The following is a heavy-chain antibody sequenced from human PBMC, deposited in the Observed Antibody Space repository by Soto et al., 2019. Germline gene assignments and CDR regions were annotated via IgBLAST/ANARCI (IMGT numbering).Heavy chain of an antibody. CDR2: RLPMFGPP. J-gene: IGHJ6*02. CDR1: GGTLRTSA. CDR3: VFGDCSSTSCSYFFYGMDV. D-gene: IGHD2-2*01. Sequence: QVQLVQSGAEVTKPGSSVKVSCKASGGTLRTSAISWVRQAPGQGLEWMGGRLPMFGPPNYAQKFRGRVTITADESTNTSYMAFIGLRSDGSAVYYCVFGDCSSTSCSYFFYGMDVWGQGTTVTVSS. V-gene: IGHV1-69*01.